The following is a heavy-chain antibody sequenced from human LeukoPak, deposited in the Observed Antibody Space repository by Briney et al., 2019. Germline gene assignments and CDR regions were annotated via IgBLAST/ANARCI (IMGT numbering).Heavy chain of an antibody. CDR1: GYTFTSYG. J-gene: IGHJ4*02. CDR2: ISASNGNT. Sequence: ASVKVSCKASGYTFTSYGISWVRQAPGPGLEWMGWISASNGNTNYAQKLQGRVTMTTDKSTSTAYWELRSLRSDDTAVYYCARDYIGAAAGTGFDYWGQGTLVTVSS. CDR3: ARDYIGAAAGTGFDY. V-gene: IGHV1-18*01. D-gene: IGHD6-13*01.